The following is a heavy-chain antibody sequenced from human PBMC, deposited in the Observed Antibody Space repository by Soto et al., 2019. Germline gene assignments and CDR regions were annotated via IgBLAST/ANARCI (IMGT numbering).Heavy chain of an antibody. Sequence: QVQLQESGPGLVKPSQTLSLTCTVSGGSISSGDFYWSWIRQPPGKGLEFIAYIYYNGRTYYNPSLKSRVSRSVDTSTNHFSLRLTSVTAADTAVYYCARYLAYDRVPRPWGQGILVTVSS. CDR2: IYYNGRT. CDR3: ARYLAYDRVPRP. V-gene: IGHV4-30-4*01. J-gene: IGHJ5*02. CDR1: GGSISSGDFY. D-gene: IGHD3-22*01.